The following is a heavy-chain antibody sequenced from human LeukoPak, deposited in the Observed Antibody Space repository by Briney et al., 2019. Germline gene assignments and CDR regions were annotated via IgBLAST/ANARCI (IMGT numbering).Heavy chain of an antibody. CDR1: GFTISSYW. D-gene: IGHD3-10*01. Sequence: PGGSLRLSCAASGFTISSYWMNWVRQAPGKGLEWVANIKQDGSETYYVGSVRGRFTISRDNARNSLYLQMNSLRVEDSAVYYCARFDRMVRGLADYWGQGTLVTVSS. CDR2: IKQDGSET. J-gene: IGHJ4*02. V-gene: IGHV3-7*01. CDR3: ARFDRMVRGLADY.